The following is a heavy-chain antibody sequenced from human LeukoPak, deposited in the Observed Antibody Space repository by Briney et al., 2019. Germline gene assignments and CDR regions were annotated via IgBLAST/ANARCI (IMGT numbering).Heavy chain of an antibody. CDR1: GYTFTGYY. CDR3: ARDSSGPLYYFDY. CDR2: INPNSGDT. Sequence: GASVKVSCKTSGYTFTGYYLHWVRQAPGQGLEWMGRINPNSGDTNFAQKFQGGVTMTRDTSISTAYMELTRLRSDDTAVYYCARDSSGPLYYFDYWGQGTLVTVSS. V-gene: IGHV1-2*06. D-gene: IGHD3-22*01. J-gene: IGHJ4*02.